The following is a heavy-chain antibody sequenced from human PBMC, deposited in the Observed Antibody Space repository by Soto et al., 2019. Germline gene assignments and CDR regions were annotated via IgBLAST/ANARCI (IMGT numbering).Heavy chain of an antibody. CDR2: IYYSGST. Sequence: QLQLQESGPGLVKPSETLSLTCTVSGGSISSSSYYWGWIRQPPGKGLEWIGSIYYSGSTYYNPSLKSRVTIPVDTSKNQFSLKLSSVTAADTAVYYCGGGGYSYGKGIDYWGQGTLVTVSS. CDR3: GGGGYSYGKGIDY. J-gene: IGHJ4*02. CDR1: GGSISSSSYY. D-gene: IGHD5-18*01. V-gene: IGHV4-39*01.